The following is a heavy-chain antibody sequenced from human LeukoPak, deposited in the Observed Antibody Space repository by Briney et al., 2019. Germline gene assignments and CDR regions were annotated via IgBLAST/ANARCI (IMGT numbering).Heavy chain of an antibody. CDR2: ISSSSSYI. CDR3: ARERPTAGIPFDY. V-gene: IGHV3-21*01. CDR1: GFTFSSYS. J-gene: IGHJ4*02. D-gene: IGHD6-13*01. Sequence: PGGSLRLPCAASGFTFSSYSMNWVRQAPGKGLEWVSSISSSSSYIYYADSVKGRFTISRDNAKNSLYLQMNSLRAEDTAVYYCARERPTAGIPFDYWGQGTLVTVSS.